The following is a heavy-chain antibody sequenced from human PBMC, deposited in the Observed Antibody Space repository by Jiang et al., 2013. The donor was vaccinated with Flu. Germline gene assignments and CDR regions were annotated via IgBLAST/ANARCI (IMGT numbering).Heavy chain of an antibody. V-gene: IGHV5-51*01. Sequence: RQMPGKGLEWMGIIYPGDSDTRYSPSFQGQVTISADKSISTAYLQWSSLKASDTAMYYCARLRITMVRGVIITRDWAFDIWGQGTMVTVSS. J-gene: IGHJ3*02. CDR2: IYPGDSDT. D-gene: IGHD3-10*01. CDR3: ARLRITMVRGVIITRDWAFDI.